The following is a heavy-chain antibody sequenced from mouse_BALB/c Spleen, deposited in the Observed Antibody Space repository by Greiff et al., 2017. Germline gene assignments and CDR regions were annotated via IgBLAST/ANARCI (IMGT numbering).Heavy chain of an antibody. Sequence: EVMLVESGGGLVKPGGSLKLSCAASGFTFSSYAMSWVRQTPEKRLEWVASISSGGSTYYPDSVKGRFTISRDNARNILYLQMSSLRSEDTAMYYCARGIYYDYGGRAYWGQGTLVTVS. CDR3: ARGIYYDYGGRAY. J-gene: IGHJ3*01. CDR2: ISSGGST. CDR1: GFTFSSYA. V-gene: IGHV5-6-5*01. D-gene: IGHD2-4*01.